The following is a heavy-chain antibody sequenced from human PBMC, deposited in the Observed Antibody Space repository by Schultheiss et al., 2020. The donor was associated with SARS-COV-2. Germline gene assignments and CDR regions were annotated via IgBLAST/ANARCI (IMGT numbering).Heavy chain of an antibody. J-gene: IGHJ6*03. CDR1: GGTFSSYA. V-gene: IGHV1-69*06. D-gene: IGHD2-2*01. CDR3: ARGPIVVVPANYYYYMDV. Sequence: SVKVSCKASGGTFSSYAISWVRQAPGQGLEWMGGIIPIFGTANYAQKFQGRVTITADKSTSTAYMELSSLRSEDTAVYYCARGPIVVVPANYYYYMDVWGKGTTVTVSS. CDR2: IIPIFGTA.